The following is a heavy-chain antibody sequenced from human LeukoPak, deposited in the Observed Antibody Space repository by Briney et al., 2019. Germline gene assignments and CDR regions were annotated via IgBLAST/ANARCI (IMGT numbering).Heavy chain of an antibody. CDR1: GFTFSSYS. V-gene: IGHV3-21*01. D-gene: IGHD6-13*01. CDR2: ISSSGSYI. CDR3: ASHPNAAAGLYYYYYMDV. Sequence: GGSLRLSCAASGFTFSSYSMNWVRPAPGKGLEWVSSISSSGSYIYYADSVKGRFTISRDNAKNSLYLQMNSLRAEDTAVYYCASHPNAAAGLYYYYYMDVWGKGTTVTVSS. J-gene: IGHJ6*03.